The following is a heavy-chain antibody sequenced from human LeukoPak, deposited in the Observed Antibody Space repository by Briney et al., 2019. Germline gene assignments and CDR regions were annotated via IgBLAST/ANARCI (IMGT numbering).Heavy chain of an antibody. J-gene: IGHJ4*02. CDR2: ISSDGGST. D-gene: IGHD3-3*01. Sequence: PGGSLRLSCAASGFTFSSYAMYWVRQAPGKGLEYVSAISSDGGSTYYANSVKGRFTISRDNSKNTLYLQMGSLRAEDMAVNYCARVGSGYYTDYWGQGTLVTVSS. CDR3: ARVGSGYYTDY. V-gene: IGHV3-64*01. CDR1: GFTFSSYA.